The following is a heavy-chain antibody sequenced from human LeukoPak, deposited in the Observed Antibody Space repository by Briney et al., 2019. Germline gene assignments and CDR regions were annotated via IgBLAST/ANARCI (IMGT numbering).Heavy chain of an antibody. Sequence: SETLSLTCTVSGGSISSHYWSWVRQSPGKGLEWIGYIYYSGSTNYNPSLKSRVTISVDTSKNQFSLKLSSVTAADTAVYYCARAPARIAAAVWFDPWGQGTLVTVSS. CDR2: IYYSGST. CDR1: GGSISSHY. J-gene: IGHJ5*02. CDR3: ARAPARIAAAVWFDP. V-gene: IGHV4-59*11. D-gene: IGHD6-13*01.